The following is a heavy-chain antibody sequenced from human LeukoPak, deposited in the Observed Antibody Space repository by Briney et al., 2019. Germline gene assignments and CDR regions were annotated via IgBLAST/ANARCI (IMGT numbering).Heavy chain of an antibody. CDR2: ISYDGSNK. CDR1: GFTFSSYG. CDR3: AALLKVDYGDSFEY. J-gene: IGHJ4*02. Sequence: GGSLRLSCAASGFTFSSYGMHWVRQAPGKGLEGVAVISYDGSNKYYAASVKGRFTISRDNSKNTLYLQMNSLRAEDTAVYYCAALLKVDYGDSFEYWGQGTLVTVSS. V-gene: IGHV3-30*03. D-gene: IGHD4-17*01.